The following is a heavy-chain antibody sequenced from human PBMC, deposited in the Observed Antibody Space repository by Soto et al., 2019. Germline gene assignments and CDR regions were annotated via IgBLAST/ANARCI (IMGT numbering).Heavy chain of an antibody. CDR3: AREYTAWPLAYGLDV. V-gene: IGHV3-21*01. J-gene: IGHJ6*02. CDR2: ISSRSDI. Sequence: GGSLRLSCAASGFTFSTYGMHWVRQAPGKGLEWVSSISSRSDIYYADSVKGRFTISRDNAKNSVSLQMNSLRAEDTAVYYCAREYTAWPLAYGLDVWGQGTTVTVSS. CDR1: GFTFSTYG. D-gene: IGHD2-2*02.